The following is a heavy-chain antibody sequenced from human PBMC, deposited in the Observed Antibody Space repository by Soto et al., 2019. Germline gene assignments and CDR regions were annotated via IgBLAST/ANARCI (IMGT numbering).Heavy chain of an antibody. V-gene: IGHV3-23*01. CDR2: IYGGGNGP. Sequence: EVQVLESGGGLVQPGGSLRLSCAATGFTFSDFAMSWVRQAPGKGLEWVSRIYGGGNGPHYADSVKVRVTISRDNSKNTLYLQMNSLRAEDTAVYYCAKMEGMDPWAYSFDYWGQGTLVTVSS. D-gene: IGHD2-2*03. CDR1: GFTFSDFA. J-gene: IGHJ4*02. CDR3: AKMEGMDPWAYSFDY.